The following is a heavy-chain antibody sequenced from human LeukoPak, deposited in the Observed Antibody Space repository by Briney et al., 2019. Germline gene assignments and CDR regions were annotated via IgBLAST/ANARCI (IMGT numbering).Heavy chain of an antibody. Sequence: PGGSLRLSCAASGFTFSSYTMNWLRQAPGKGLEWVANIKQDGSEKYYVDSVKGRFTISRDNPKNSLYLQMNSLRAEDTAVYYCARVGHYWGQGTLVTVSS. CDR1: GFTFSSYT. V-gene: IGHV3-7*01. CDR3: ARVGHY. J-gene: IGHJ4*02. CDR2: IKQDGSEK.